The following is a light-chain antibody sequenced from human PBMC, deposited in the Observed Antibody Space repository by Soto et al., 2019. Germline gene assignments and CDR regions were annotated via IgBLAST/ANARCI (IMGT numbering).Light chain of an antibody. J-gene: IGKJ5*01. CDR3: QHYYSTPIT. V-gene: IGKV4-1*01. CDR1: QSVLYSSNNKNY. Sequence: DIVMTQSPDSLAVSLGERATINCKSSQSVLYSSNNKNYLAWYQQKPGQPPKLLIYLVSTRESGVPDRFSGSGSGTDFTLTISSLQAEDVAVYYCQHYYSTPITFGQGTRLEIK. CDR2: LVS.